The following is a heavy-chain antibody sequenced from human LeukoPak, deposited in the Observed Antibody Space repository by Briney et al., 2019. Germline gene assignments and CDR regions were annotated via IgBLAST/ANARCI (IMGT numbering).Heavy chain of an antibody. CDR2: ISYDGSNK. CDR1: GFTFSSYA. J-gene: IGHJ4*02. D-gene: IGHD1-26*01. CDR3: AKDLWELPFGY. V-gene: IGHV3-30-3*01. Sequence: PGGSLRLSCAASGFTFSSYAMHWVRQAPGKGLEWVAVISYDGSNKYYADSVKGRFTISRDNSKNTLYLQMNSLRAEDTAVYYCAKDLWELPFGYWGQGTLVTVSS.